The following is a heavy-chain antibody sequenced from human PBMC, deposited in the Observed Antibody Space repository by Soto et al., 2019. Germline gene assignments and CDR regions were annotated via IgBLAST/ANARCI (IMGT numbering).Heavy chain of an antibody. CDR3: VKDMAPGGADV. D-gene: IGHD3-16*01. CDR2: VLGDNGQI. CDR1: GTTSTDYG. V-gene: IGHV3-9*02. J-gene: IGHJ6*02. Sequence: PGGSLRLSCAVSGTTSTDYGMHWVRQAPGKGLEWVSGVLGDNGQIGYADSVKGRFTSSRDNARHFLYLQMNSLTVEDTALYYCVKDMAPGGADVWGQGXAVTVSS.